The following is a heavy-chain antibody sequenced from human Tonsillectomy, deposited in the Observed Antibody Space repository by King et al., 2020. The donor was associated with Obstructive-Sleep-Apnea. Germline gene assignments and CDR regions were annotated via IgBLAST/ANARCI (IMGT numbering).Heavy chain of an antibody. D-gene: IGHD6-19*01. CDR3: AQSYSGGWYQNSFDY. CDR1: GSSLSTSGVG. J-gene: IGHJ4*02. Sequence: TLKESGPTLVKPTQTLTLTCILSGSSLSTSGVGVGWIRQPPGKALEWLAVIYWNDDKVYRSSLKRRLTISKDTSKKQVVLTMTNVDPVDTATYYCAQSYSGGWYQNSFDYWGQGTLVTVSS. CDR2: IYWNDDK. V-gene: IGHV2-5*01.